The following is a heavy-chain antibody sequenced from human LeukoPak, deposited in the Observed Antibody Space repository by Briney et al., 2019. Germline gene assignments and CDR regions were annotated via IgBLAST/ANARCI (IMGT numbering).Heavy chain of an antibody. CDR3: ARVPYSSGWYGTGDFDY. D-gene: IGHD6-19*01. J-gene: IGHJ4*02. CDR1: GYTFTSYG. V-gene: IGHV1-18*01. Sequence: GASVKVSCKASGYTFTSYGISRVRQAPGQGLEWMGWISAYNGNTNYAQKLQGRVTMTTDTSTSTAYMELRSLRSDDTAVYYCARVPYSSGWYGTGDFDYWGQGTLVTVSS. CDR2: ISAYNGNT.